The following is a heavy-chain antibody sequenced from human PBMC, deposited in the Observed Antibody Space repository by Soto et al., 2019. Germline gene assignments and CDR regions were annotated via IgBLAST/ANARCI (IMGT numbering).Heavy chain of an antibody. D-gene: IGHD6-19*01. J-gene: IGHJ4*02. V-gene: IGHV4-30-2*01. CDR3: ARFGSIAVTRFDY. CDR2: IYSSGST. Sequence: LSLTCAVSGGSISSGGYFWSWIRQPPGKGLEWIGYIYSSGSTNYNPSLKSRLTMSVDTSKNQFSLNLTSVTAADTAVYYCARFGSIAVTRFDYWGQGVLVTVSS. CDR1: GGSISSGGYF.